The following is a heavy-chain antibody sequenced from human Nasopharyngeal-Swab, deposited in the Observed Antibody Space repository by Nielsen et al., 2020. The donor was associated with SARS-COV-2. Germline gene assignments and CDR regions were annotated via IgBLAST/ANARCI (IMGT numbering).Heavy chain of an antibody. J-gene: IGHJ4*02. Sequence: GESLKISCAASGFTFTNYEMNWVRQAPGKGLEWVSYISSGGDTMYYADSVRGRFTISRDNAKNSLYLQMNSLRDEDTAVYYCARDSSGWYVPRYWGQGTLVTVSS. CDR2: ISSGGDTM. D-gene: IGHD6-19*01. V-gene: IGHV3-48*03. CDR1: GFTFTNYE. CDR3: ARDSSGWYVPRY.